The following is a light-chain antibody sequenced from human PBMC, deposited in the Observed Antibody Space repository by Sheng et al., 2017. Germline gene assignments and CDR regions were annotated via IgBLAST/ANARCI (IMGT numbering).Light chain of an antibody. CDR2: RAS. CDR3: QEYKSYTWT. Sequence: DIQMTQSPSTLSASVGDRVTITCRASLSISSWLAWYQQKPGKAPNLLIYRASSLESGVPARFTGSGSGTEFTLTISSLQPEDYATYYCQEYKSYTWTFGQGTKVEIK. V-gene: IGKV1-5*03. J-gene: IGKJ1*01. CDR1: LSISSW.